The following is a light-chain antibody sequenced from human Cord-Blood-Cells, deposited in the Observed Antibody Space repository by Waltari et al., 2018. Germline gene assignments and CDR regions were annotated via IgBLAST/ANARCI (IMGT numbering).Light chain of an antibody. CDR1: QSVSSSY. J-gene: IGKJ1*01. Sequence: EIVLTPSPGTLYLSPGERATLPCRASQSVSSSYLAWYQQKPGQAPRLLIYGASSRATGIPDRFSGSGSGTDFTLTISRLEPEDFAVYYCQQYGSSPSWTCGQGTKVEIK. CDR2: GAS. CDR3: QQYGSSPSWT. V-gene: IGKV3-20*01.